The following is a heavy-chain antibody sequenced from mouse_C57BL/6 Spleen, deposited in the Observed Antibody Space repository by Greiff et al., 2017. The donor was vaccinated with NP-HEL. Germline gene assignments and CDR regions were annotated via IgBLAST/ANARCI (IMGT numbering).Heavy chain of an antibody. V-gene: IGHV5-4*03. CDR3: ANFAY. CDR1: GFTFSSYA. J-gene: IGHJ3*01. Sequence: EVKLMESGGGLVKPGGSLKLSCAASGFTFSSYAMSWVRQTPEKRLEWVATISDGGSYTYYPDNVKGRFTISRDNAKNNLYLQMSHLKSEDTAMYYCANFAYWGQGTLVTVSA. CDR2: ISDGGSYT.